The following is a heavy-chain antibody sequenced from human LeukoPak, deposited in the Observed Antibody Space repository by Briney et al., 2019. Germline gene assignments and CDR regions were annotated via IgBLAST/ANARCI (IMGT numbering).Heavy chain of an antibody. J-gene: IGHJ5*02. CDR3: ATDVRSSWPYWFDP. D-gene: IGHD6-13*01. Sequence: ASVTVSCKVSGYTLTELSMHWVRQAPGKGLEWMGGFDPEDGETIYAQKFQGRVTMTEDTSTDTAYMELSSLRSEDTAVYYCATDVRSSWPYWFDPWGQGTLVTVSS. CDR1: GYTLTELS. V-gene: IGHV1-24*01. CDR2: FDPEDGET.